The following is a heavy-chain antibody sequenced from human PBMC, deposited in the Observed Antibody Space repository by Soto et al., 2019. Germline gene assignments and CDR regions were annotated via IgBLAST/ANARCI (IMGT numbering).Heavy chain of an antibody. Sequence: QVQLQESGPGLVKPSGTLSLTCAVSGGSITSTNWWTWVRQPPGKGLEWIGEIHHSGDTNYNPSLKSRVTISVDKSKNQFSLELTSVNAADTAVYYCARETYDDSRGYYGTDYWGQGTLVTVSS. CDR3: ARETYDDSRGYYGTDY. D-gene: IGHD3-22*01. CDR1: GGSITSTNW. V-gene: IGHV4-4*02. J-gene: IGHJ4*02. CDR2: IHHSGDT.